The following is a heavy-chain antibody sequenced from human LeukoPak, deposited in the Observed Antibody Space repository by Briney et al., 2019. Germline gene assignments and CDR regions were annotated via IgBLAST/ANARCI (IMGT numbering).Heavy chain of an antibody. CDR3: AREGVAVAGKLDY. CDR2: ISYDGSNK. J-gene: IGHJ4*02. D-gene: IGHD6-19*01. Sequence: GGSLRLSCAASGFTFSSYAMHWVRQAPGKGLEWVAVISYDGSNKYYADSVKGRFTISRDNSKNTLYLQMNSLRAEDTAVYYCAREGVAVAGKLDYWGQGTLVTVSS. V-gene: IGHV3-30-3*01. CDR1: GFTFSSYA.